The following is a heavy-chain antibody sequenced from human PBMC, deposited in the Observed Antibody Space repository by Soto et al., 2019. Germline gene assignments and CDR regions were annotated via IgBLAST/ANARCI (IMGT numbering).Heavy chain of an antibody. CDR2: IDWDDDK. CDR3: ARTPHDSRGYPDAFDI. D-gene: IGHD3-22*01. V-gene: IGHV2-70*04. CDR1: GFSLSTSGMR. J-gene: IGHJ3*02. Sequence: SGPTLVNPTQTLTLTCTFSGFSLSTSGMRVSWIRQPPGKALEWLARIDWDDDKFYSTSLKTRLTISKDTSKNQVVLTMTNMDPVDTATYYCARTPHDSRGYPDAFDIWRQATMVTVTS.